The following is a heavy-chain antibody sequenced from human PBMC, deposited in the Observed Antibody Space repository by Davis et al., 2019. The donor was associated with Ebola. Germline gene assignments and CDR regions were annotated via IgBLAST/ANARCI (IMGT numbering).Heavy chain of an antibody. Sequence: GSLRLSCTVSGGSISSYYWSWIRQPPGKGLEWIGYIYYSGSTNYNPSLKRRVTISVDTSKNQFSLKLSSVTAADTAVYYCARVGSSSWYGDFDYWGQGTLVTVSS. D-gene: IGHD6-13*01. CDR2: IYYSGST. V-gene: IGHV4-59*01. J-gene: IGHJ4*02. CDR1: GGSISSYY. CDR3: ARVGSSSWYGDFDY.